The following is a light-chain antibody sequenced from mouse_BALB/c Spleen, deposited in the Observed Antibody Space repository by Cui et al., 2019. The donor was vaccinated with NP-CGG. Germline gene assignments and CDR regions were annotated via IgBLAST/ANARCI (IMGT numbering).Light chain of an antibody. CDR1: TGAVVTSNY. V-gene: IGLV1*01. Sequence: QAVVTQESALTTSPGDTVTLPFRSSTGAVVTSNYANWVQEKPDHLFTGLIGGTNNRAPGIPARSSGSLIGDKAALTITGAQTEDEAIYFCALWYSNHWVFGGGTKLTVV. J-gene: IGLJ1*01. CDR2: GTN. CDR3: ALWYSNHWV.